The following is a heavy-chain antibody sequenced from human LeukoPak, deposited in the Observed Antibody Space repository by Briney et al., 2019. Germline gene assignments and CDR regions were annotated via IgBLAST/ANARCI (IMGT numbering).Heavy chain of an antibody. CDR3: AKSKRNDYSYFDY. CDR2: IWYDGSNK. Sequence: GGSLRLSCAASGFTFSSYGMHWVRQAPGKGLEWVAVIWYDGSNKYYADSVKGRFTISRDNSKNTLYLQMNSLRAEDTAVYYCAKSKRNDYSYFDYWGQGTLATVSS. CDR1: GFTFSSYG. D-gene: IGHD4-11*01. V-gene: IGHV3-33*06. J-gene: IGHJ4*02.